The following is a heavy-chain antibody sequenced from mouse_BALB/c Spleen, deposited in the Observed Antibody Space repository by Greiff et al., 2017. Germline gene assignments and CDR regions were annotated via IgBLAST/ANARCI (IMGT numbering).Heavy chain of an antibody. D-gene: IGHD1-1*01. CDR3: TRHPPYYYGSSYDAMDY. Sequence: VQLQQPGAELVKPGASVKMSCKASGYTFTSYWMHWVKQRPGQGLEWIGTIDPSDSYTSYNQKFKGKATLTVDTSSSTAYMQLSSLTSEDSAVYYCTRHPPYYYGSSYDAMDYWGQGTSVTVSS. CDR1: GYTFTSYW. J-gene: IGHJ4*01. CDR2: IDPSDSYT. V-gene: IGHV1S127*01.